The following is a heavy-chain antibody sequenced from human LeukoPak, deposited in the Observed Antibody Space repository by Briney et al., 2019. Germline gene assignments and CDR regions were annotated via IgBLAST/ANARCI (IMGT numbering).Heavy chain of an antibody. J-gene: IGHJ4*02. CDR1: GFTFSSYG. D-gene: IGHD2-2*02. CDR3: AREGDIVVVPAAIGY. CDR2: IWYDGSNK. Sequence: GGSLRLSCAASGFTFSSYGMHWVRQAPGKGLEWVAVIWYDGSNKYYADSVKGRFTISRDNSKNTLYLQMNSLRAEDTAVYYCAREGDIVVVPAAIGYWGQGTLVTVSS. V-gene: IGHV3-33*01.